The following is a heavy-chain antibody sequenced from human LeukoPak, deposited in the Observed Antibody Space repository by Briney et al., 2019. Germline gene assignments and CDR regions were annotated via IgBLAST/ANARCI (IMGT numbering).Heavy chain of an antibody. CDR1: GVSISSSNSY. Sequence: SETLSLTCTVSGVSISSSNSYWSWIRQPAGKGLEWIGRIYTSGSTNYNPSLKSRVTMSVDTSKNQFSLKLSSVTAADTAVYYCARVTGSGSYYNFDYWGQGTLVTVSS. J-gene: IGHJ4*02. V-gene: IGHV4-61*02. CDR2: IYTSGST. D-gene: IGHD3-10*01. CDR3: ARVTGSGSYYNFDY.